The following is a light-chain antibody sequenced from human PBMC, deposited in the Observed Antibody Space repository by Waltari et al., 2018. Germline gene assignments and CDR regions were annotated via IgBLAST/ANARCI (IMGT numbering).Light chain of an antibody. Sequence: EIVMTQSPVTLSVSPGERATLSCRASQSVSSSLAWYQQKPGQAPRLLIYGASTRATGIPARFSGSGSGTEFTLTISSLQSEDLAIYYCQQYDNWPPITFGQGTRQEIK. J-gene: IGKJ5*01. CDR1: QSVSSS. CDR3: QQYDNWPPIT. CDR2: GAS. V-gene: IGKV3-15*01.